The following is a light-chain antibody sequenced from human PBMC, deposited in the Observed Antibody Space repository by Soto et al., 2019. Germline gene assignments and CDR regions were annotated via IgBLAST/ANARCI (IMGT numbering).Light chain of an antibody. Sequence: DIQMTQSPSSLSASVGDRVTITCQSSQGLSNFLAWFQQKPGRAPKLLIYAASTLQSGVPSRFSGSVSGTYSTLTISSLQPEYVATYYCQKYNSAPWTFGQGTKVEI. CDR2: AAS. V-gene: IGKV1-27*01. J-gene: IGKJ1*01. CDR3: QKYNSAPWT. CDR1: QGLSNF.